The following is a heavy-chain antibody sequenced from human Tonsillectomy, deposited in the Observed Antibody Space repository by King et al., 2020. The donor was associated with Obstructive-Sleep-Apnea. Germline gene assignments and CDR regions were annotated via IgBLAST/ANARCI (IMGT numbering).Heavy chain of an antibody. V-gene: IGHV3-30*04. Sequence: VQLVESGGGVVQPGRSLRLSCAASGFTFSSYAMHWVRQAPGKGLEWVAVISYDGSNKYYADSVKGRFTISRDNSKNTLYLQMNSLRAEDTAVYYCARELTMVTRFEGLKPVDYWGQGTLVTVSS. J-gene: IGHJ4*02. CDR3: ARELTMVTRFEGLKPVDY. CDR1: GFTFSSYA. CDR2: ISYDGSNK. D-gene: IGHD4/OR15-4a*01.